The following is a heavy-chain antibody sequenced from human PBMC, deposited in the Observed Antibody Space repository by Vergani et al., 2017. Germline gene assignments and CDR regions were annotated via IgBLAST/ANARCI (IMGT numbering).Heavy chain of an antibody. Sequence: EVQLVESGGGLIHPGGCLRLSCEGSGFSFSGYWMHWVRQSPEKGLVWVSRIKSDGSITNYADSVKGRFTISRDNAKNTLYLEMNSLRGDDTAIYYCVRARCSGPCLMSNWFDSWGQGALVTVSS. CDR2: IKSDGSIT. CDR1: GFSFSGYW. V-gene: IGHV3-74*01. D-gene: IGHD5-12*01. J-gene: IGHJ5*01. CDR3: VRARCSGPCLMSNWFDS.